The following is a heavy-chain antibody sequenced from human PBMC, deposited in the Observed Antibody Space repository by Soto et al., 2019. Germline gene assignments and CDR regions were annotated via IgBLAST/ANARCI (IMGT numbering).Heavy chain of an antibody. CDR3: ARQKRRYFDWLPDY. CDR1: GGSISSSSYY. V-gene: IGHV4-39*01. J-gene: IGHJ4*02. Sequence: SETLSLTCTVSGGSISSSSYYWGWIRQPPGKGLEWIGSIYYSGSTYYNPSLKSRVTISVDTSKNQFSLKLSSVTAADTAVYYCARQKRRYFDWLPDYWGQGTLVTVSS. CDR2: IYYSGST. D-gene: IGHD3-9*01.